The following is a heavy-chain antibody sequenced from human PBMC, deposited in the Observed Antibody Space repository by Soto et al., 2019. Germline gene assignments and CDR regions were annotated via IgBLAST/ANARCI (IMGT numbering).Heavy chain of an antibody. Sequence: PETLSLTCTVSGDSISSSNSHWGWTRQPPGKGLEYIGSVYYGGAIFYSGNIYYNPSLKSRVTISVDTSKNQFSLRLSSVTAAGTGVYYCVRYDRINMKPYSPEGFHIWGQGTMGTVS. CDR3: VRYDRINMKPYSPEGFHI. J-gene: IGHJ3*02. D-gene: IGHD3-3*02. CDR2: VYYGGAIFYSGNI. CDR1: GDSISSSNSH. V-gene: IGHV4-39*01.